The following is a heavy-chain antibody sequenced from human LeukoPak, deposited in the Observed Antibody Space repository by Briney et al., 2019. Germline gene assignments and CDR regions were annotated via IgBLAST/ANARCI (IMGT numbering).Heavy chain of an antibody. CDR1: GFTFGDFG. D-gene: IGHD3-3*01. Sequence: GGSLRLSCAAAGFTFGDFGMHWVRQAPGKGLEWVALIWKDGSDEFYADSVKGRFTISRDNSRNTLSLQMNSLRGEDTAVYYCAREEAFQLEASLDQWGQGTLVTVST. CDR3: AREEAFQLEASLDQ. V-gene: IGHV3-33*01. CDR2: IWKDGSDE. J-gene: IGHJ4*02.